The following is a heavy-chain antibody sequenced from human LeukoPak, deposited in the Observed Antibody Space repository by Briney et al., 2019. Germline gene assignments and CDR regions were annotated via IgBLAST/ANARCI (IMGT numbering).Heavy chain of an antibody. V-gene: IGHV3-30*18. CDR1: GFTFSSYG. Sequence: GGSLRLSCAASGFTFSSYGMHWVRQAPGKGLEWVAVISYDGSNKYYADSVKGRFTISRDSSKNTLYLQMNSLRAEDTAVYYCAKDNSGYSYGFDYWGQGTLVTVSS. CDR2: ISYDGSNK. D-gene: IGHD5-18*01. CDR3: AKDNSGYSYGFDY. J-gene: IGHJ4*02.